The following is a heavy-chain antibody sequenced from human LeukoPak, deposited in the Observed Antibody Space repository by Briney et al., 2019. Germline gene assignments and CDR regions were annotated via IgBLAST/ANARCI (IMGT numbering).Heavy chain of an antibody. CDR3: ARDIDQTLDY. CDR2: ISYDGSNK. J-gene: IGHJ4*02. CDR1: GFTFSSYA. D-gene: IGHD2-2*01. V-gene: IGHV3-30-3*01. Sequence: QPGRSLRLSCAASGFTFSSYAMRWVRQAPGKGLEWVAVISYDGSNKYYADSVKGRFTISRDNSKNTLYLQMNSLRAEDTAVYYCARDIDQTLDYWGQGTLVTVSS.